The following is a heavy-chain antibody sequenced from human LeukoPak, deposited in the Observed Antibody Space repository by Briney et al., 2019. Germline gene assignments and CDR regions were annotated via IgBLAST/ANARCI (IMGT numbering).Heavy chain of an antibody. CDR2: ISAYNGNT. J-gene: IGHJ4*02. CDR1: GYTFTSYG. Sequence: ASVKVSCKASGYTFTSYGISWVRQAPGQGLEWMGWISAYNGNTNYAQKLQGRVTMTTDTSTSTAYMELRSLRSDDTAVYYCARASTWIQPGLPFDYWGQGTLVTVSP. D-gene: IGHD5-18*01. V-gene: IGHV1-18*01. CDR3: ARASTWIQPGLPFDY.